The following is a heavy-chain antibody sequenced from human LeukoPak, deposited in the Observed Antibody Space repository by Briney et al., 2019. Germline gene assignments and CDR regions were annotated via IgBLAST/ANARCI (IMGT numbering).Heavy chain of an antibody. Sequence: GGSLRLSCTVSGFTVSSNSMSWVRQAPGKGLEWVSFIYSDNTHYSDSVKGRFTISRDNSKNTLYLQMNSLRAEDTAVYYCARRAGAYPHPYDYWGQGTLVSVSS. J-gene: IGHJ4*02. CDR1: GFTVSSNS. V-gene: IGHV3-53*01. CDR2: IYSDNT. CDR3: ARRAGAYPHPYDY. D-gene: IGHD3-16*01.